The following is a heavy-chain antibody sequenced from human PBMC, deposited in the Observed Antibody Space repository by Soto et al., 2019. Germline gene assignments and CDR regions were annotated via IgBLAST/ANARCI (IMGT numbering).Heavy chain of an antibody. CDR1: GGCFSGYY. Sequence: NPSETLSLTCAVYGGCFSGYYWSWIRQPPGKGLEWIGYIYYSGSTKYNPSLKSRVTISVDTSKNQFSLKLSSVTAADAAVYYCARLPSSGWPYFDSWGQGTLVTVSS. J-gene: IGHJ4*02. CDR3: ARLPSSGWPYFDS. D-gene: IGHD6-19*01. CDR2: IYYSGST. V-gene: IGHV4-59*08.